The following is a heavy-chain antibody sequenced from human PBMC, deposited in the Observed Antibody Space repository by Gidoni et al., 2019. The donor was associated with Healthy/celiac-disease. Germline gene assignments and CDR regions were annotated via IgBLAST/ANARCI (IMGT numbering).Heavy chain of an antibody. Sequence: GYSFTSYWISWVRQMPGKGLEWMGRIDPSDSYTNYSPSFQGHVTISADKSISTAYLQWSSLKASDTAMYYCARLNWGIAARTPPDYWGQGTLVTVSS. CDR3: ARLNWGIAARTPPDY. J-gene: IGHJ4*02. V-gene: IGHV5-10-1*01. CDR1: GYSFTSYW. D-gene: IGHD6-6*01. CDR2: IDPSDSYT.